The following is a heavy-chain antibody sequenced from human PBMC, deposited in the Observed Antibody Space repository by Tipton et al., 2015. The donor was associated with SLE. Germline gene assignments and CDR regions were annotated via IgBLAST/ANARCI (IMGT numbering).Heavy chain of an antibody. CDR3: ARVPGALYDYGDYDAFDI. CDR1: GGSISSSSYY. V-gene: IGHV4-39*07. CDR2: IYYSGSP. Sequence: TLSLTCTVSGGSISSSSYYWGWIRQPPGKGLEWIGSIYYSGSPYYNPSLKSRVTISVDTSKNQISLKLSSVTAADTAVYYCARVPGALYDYGDYDAFDIWGQGTMVTVSS. D-gene: IGHD4-17*01. J-gene: IGHJ3*02.